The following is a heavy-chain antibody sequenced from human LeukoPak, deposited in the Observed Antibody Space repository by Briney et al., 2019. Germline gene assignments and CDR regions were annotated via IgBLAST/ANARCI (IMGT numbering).Heavy chain of an antibody. Sequence: LAGGSLRLSCAASGFTFNNYAMNWVRQAPGKGLEWVSVISGSGGTTYYADPVKGRFTISRDSSKNTLYLQMNSLRAEDTAVYYCAKVSGGGLYYDGMDVWGQGTTVTVSS. CDR3: AKVSGGGLYYDGMDV. CDR1: GFTFNNYA. J-gene: IGHJ6*02. CDR2: ISGSGGTT. V-gene: IGHV3-23*01. D-gene: IGHD1-14*01.